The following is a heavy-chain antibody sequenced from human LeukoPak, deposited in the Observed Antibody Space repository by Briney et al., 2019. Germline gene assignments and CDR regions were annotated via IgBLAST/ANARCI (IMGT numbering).Heavy chain of an antibody. Sequence: LGGSLRLSCAASGFTFDDYGMSWVRQAPGKGLEWVSGINWNGGSTGYADSVKGRFTISRDNAKNSLYLQMNSLRVEDTALYYCARGGYDSSGAFDYWGQGTLVTVSS. CDR3: ARGGYDSSGAFDY. V-gene: IGHV3-20*04. CDR2: INWNGGST. CDR1: GFTFDDYG. J-gene: IGHJ4*02. D-gene: IGHD3-22*01.